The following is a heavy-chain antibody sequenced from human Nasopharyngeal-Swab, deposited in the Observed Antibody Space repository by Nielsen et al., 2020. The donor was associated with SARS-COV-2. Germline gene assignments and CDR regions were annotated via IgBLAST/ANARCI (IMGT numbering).Heavy chain of an antibody. D-gene: IGHD3-16*01. J-gene: IGHJ4*02. V-gene: IGHV4-39*01. CDR3: ARRGYNYASPFDY. Sequence: SETLSLTCTVSGGSISSESHYWGWLRQPPGKGLEWIATIYYSGSTFYNPSLKSRVTISVDASENQFSLTLMSVTAADTAVFYCARRGYNYASPFDYWGQGTLVTVS. CDR1: GGSISSESHY. CDR2: IYYSGST.